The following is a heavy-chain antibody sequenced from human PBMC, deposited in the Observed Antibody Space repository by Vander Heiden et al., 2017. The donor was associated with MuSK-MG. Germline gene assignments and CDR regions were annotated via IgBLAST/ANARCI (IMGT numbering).Heavy chain of an antibody. CDR1: GGSFSGYY. CDR3: ARLRIAAAGPPVDY. Sequence: QVQLQQWGAGLLKPSETLSLTCAVYGGSFSGYYWRWTRQPPGKGLEWIGEINHSGSTNYNPSLKSRVTISVDTSKNQFSLKLSSVTAADTAVYYCARLRIAAAGPPVDYWGQGTLVTVSS. CDR2: INHSGST. V-gene: IGHV4-34*01. J-gene: IGHJ4*02. D-gene: IGHD6-13*01.